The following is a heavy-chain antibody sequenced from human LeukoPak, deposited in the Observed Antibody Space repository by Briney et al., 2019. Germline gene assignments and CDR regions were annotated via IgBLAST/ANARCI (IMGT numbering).Heavy chain of an antibody. D-gene: IGHD3-3*01. V-gene: IGHV1-69*05. J-gene: IGHJ6*03. CDR3: ARSYDFWSGYYRYYYYMDV. CDR2: IIPIFGTA. CDR1: GGTFSSYA. Sequence: SVKVSCKASGGTFSSYAISWVRQAPGQGLEWMGGIIPIFGTANYAQKFQGRVTITTDESTSTAYMELSSLRSEDTAVYYCARSYDFWSGYYRYYYYMDVWGKGPTVTVSS.